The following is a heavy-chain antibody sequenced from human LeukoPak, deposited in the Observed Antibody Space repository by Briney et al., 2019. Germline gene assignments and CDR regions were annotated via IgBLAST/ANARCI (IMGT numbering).Heavy chain of an antibody. CDR1: GYTFTGYY. J-gene: IGHJ5*02. Sequence: ASVKVSCKASGYTFTGYYMHRVRQAPGQGLEWMGWINPNSGGTNYAQKFQGRVTMTRDTSISTAYMELSRLRSDDTAVYYCARDRATVTTNWFDPWGQGTLVTVSS. CDR2: INPNSGGT. CDR3: ARDRATVTTNWFDP. D-gene: IGHD4-17*01. V-gene: IGHV1-2*02.